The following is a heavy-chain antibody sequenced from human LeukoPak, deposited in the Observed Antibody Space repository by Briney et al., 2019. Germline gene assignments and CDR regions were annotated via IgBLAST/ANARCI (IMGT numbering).Heavy chain of an antibody. D-gene: IGHD4-17*01. CDR2: ISSSSSTI. Sequence: PGGSLRLSCAASGFTFSSYSMNWVRQAPGKGLEWVSYISSSSSTIYYADSVKGRFTISRDNAKNSLYLQMNSLRDEDTAVYYCARDQIGGDGDYFLDFDYWGKGTLVTVSS. V-gene: IGHV3-48*02. J-gene: IGHJ4*02. CDR3: ARDQIGGDGDYFLDFDY. CDR1: GFTFSSYS.